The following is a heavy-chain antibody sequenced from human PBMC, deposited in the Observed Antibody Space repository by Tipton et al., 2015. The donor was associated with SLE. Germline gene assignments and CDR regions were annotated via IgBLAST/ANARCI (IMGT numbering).Heavy chain of an antibody. CDR2: ISSSSSYI. CDR3: ARENVRSYDFWSGYYTGSYFDY. D-gene: IGHD3-3*01. J-gene: IGHJ4*02. V-gene: IGHV3-21*01. CDR1: GFTFSSYS. Sequence: SLRLSCAASGFTFSSYSMNWVRQAPGKGLEWVSSISSSSSYIYYADSVKGRFTISRDNAKNSLYLQMNSLRAEDTAVYYCARENVRSYDFWSGYYTGSYFDYWGQGTLVTVSS.